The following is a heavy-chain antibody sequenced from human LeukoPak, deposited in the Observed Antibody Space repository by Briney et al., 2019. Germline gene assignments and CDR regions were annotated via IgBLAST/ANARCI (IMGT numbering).Heavy chain of an antibody. J-gene: IGHJ6*02. CDR1: GYTFTSYG. V-gene: IGHV1-18*01. Sequence: ASVKVSCKASGYTFTSYGISWVRQAPGQGLEWMGWISAYNGNTNYAQKLQGRVTMTTDTSTSTAYMELRSPRSDDTAVYYCARDSPIYDFWSALPADYYGMDVWGQGTTVTVSS. CDR3: ARDSPIYDFWSALPADYYGMDV. CDR2: ISAYNGNT. D-gene: IGHD3-3*01.